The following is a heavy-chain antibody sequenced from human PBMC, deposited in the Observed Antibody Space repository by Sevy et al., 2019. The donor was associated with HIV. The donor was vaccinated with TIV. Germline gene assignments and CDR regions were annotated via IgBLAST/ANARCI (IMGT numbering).Heavy chain of an antibody. V-gene: IGHV3-15*01. CDR3: TAGVGTSDFDY. CDR2: IKSKIDGATR. J-gene: IGHJ4*02. CDR1: GFTFSNYA. D-gene: IGHD1-26*01. Sequence: GGSLRLSCAASGFTFSNYAMSWVRQAPGKGLEWVGRIKSKIDGATRDFAAPVKGRFAISRDDSKNTLYLQMNSLKTEDTAVYYCTAGVGTSDFDYWGRGVLVTVSS.